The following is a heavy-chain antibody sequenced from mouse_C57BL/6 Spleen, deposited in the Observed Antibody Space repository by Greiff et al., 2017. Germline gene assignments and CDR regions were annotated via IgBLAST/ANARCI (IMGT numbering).Heavy chain of an antibody. CDR3: ARSLRSYWYFDV. J-gene: IGHJ1*03. CDR1: GFTFTDYY. V-gene: IGHV7-3*01. CDR2: IRNKANGYTT. Sequence: DVKLVESGGGLVQPGGSLSLSCAASGFTFTDYYMSWVRQPPGKALEWLGFIRNKANGYTTEYSASVKGRFTISRDNSQSILYLQMNALRAEDSATYYCARSLRSYWYFDVGGTGTTVTVSS.